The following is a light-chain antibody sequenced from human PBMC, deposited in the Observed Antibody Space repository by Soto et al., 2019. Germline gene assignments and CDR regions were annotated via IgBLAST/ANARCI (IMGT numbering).Light chain of an antibody. V-gene: IGKV1-27*01. CDR1: QGISSY. CDR2: SAS. Sequence: DIQLTPSPSSLSASVGDRVTITCRVSQGISSYLNWYRQKPGKVPKLLIYSASNLQSGVPSRFSGSGSGTDFTLTISSLRPDDSATYYCQHYNSYSEAFGQGTKVDI. J-gene: IGKJ1*01. CDR3: QHYNSYSEA.